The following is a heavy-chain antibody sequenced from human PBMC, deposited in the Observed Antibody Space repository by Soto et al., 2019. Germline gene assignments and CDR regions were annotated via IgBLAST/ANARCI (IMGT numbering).Heavy chain of an antibody. D-gene: IGHD3-3*01. CDR1: GGSISSSSYY. V-gene: IGHV4-39*01. CDR2: IYYSGST. CDR3: ARGYYDFWSGYYTQLDY. J-gene: IGHJ4*02. Sequence: SETLSLTCTVSGGSISSSSYYWGWIRQPPGKGLEWIGSIYYSGSTYYNRSLKSRVTISVDTSKNQFSLKLSSVTAADTAVYYCARGYYDFWSGYYTQLDYLGQGTLVTVSS.